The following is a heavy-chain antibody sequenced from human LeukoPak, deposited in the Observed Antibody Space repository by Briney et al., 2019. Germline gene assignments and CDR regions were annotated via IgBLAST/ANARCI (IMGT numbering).Heavy chain of an antibody. CDR2: INPNSGAS. CDR3: ARFLGGYCSSSSCHNFDF. V-gene: IGHV1-2*07. Sequence: ASVKVSCKSSGYTFTGYYIHWVRQPPGQGLEWMGWINPNSGASNYAHKFQGRVTMTRDTSISTAYMELSRLRTDDTAVYYCARFLGGYCSSSSCHNFDFWGQGTLVTVSS. J-gene: IGHJ4*02. CDR1: GYTFTGYY. D-gene: IGHD2-2*02.